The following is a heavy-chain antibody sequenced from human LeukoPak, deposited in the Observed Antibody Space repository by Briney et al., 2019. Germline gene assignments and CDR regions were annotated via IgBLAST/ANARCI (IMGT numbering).Heavy chain of an antibody. Sequence: PSETLSLTCTVSGGTISSYYWNWIRQPPGKGLEWIGYIHYSGSTKYNPSLKSRVTISVDTSENQFSLKLGFVTAADTAVYYCARWILYSSGSYSDYWGQGTLVTVSS. D-gene: IGHD3-10*01. CDR2: IHYSGST. V-gene: IGHV4-59*01. CDR1: GGTISSYY. J-gene: IGHJ4*02. CDR3: ARWILYSSGSYSDY.